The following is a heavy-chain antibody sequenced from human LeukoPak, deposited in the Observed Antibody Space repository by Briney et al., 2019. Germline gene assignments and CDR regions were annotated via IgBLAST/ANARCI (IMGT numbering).Heavy chain of an antibody. V-gene: IGHV1-69*13. J-gene: IGHJ4*02. CDR2: IIPIFGTA. Sequence: SVKVSCKASGGTFSSYAISWVRQAPGQGLEWMGGIIPIFGTANYAQKFQGRVTITADESTSTAYMELSSLRSEDTAVHYCAITMSSGRFDYWGQGTLVTVSS. CDR3: AITMSSGRFDY. CDR1: GGTFSSYA. D-gene: IGHD3-10*01.